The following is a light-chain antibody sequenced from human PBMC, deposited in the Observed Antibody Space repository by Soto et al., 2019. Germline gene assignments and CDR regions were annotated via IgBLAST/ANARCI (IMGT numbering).Light chain of an antibody. Sequence: VIWMTHSPSLLAASTGGRVTIRCRMSQGSRGYLAWYQQKPGTAPELLIYAASTLQGGVPSSFIGSGSGTDFTLTISCLQCEDFETYYSHQYYSLPLTFGGGTTVDLK. J-gene: IGKJ4*01. V-gene: IGKV1D-8*01. CDR1: QGSRGY. CDR3: HQYYSLPLT. CDR2: AAS.